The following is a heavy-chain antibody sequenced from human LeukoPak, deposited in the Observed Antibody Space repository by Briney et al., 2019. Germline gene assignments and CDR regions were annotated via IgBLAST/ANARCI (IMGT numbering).Heavy chain of an antibody. D-gene: IGHD3-10*01. CDR1: GFTFSSYW. CDR3: ARDRRGRHPYYYYGMDV. J-gene: IGHJ6*02. CDR2: INSDGSST. Sequence: GGSLRLSCAASGFTFSSYWMHWVRQAPGKGLVWVSRINSDGSSTSYADSVKGRFTISRDNSKNTLYLQMNSLRAEDTAVYYCARDRRGRHPYYYYGMDVWGQGTTVTVSS. V-gene: IGHV3-74*01.